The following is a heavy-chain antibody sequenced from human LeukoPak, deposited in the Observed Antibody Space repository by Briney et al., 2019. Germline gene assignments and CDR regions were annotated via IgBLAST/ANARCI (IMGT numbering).Heavy chain of an antibody. CDR1: GGSISSSSYY. V-gene: IGHV4-39*01. CDR3: ARHVDTAMVPYYFDY. J-gene: IGHJ4*02. CDR2: IYYSGST. D-gene: IGHD5-18*01. Sequence: NPSETLSLTCTVSGGSISSSSYYWGWIRQPPGKGLEWIGSIYYSGSTYYNPSLKSRVTISVDTSKNQFSLKLSSVTAADTAVYYCARHVDTAMVPYYFDYWGQGTLVTVSS.